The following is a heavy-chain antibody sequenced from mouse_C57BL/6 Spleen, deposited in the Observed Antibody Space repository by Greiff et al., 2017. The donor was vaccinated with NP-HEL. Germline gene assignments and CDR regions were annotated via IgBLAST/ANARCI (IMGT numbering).Heavy chain of an antibody. J-gene: IGHJ4*01. Sequence: DVKLVESGPELVKPGASVKISCKASGYSFTGYYMNWVKQSPEKSLEWIGEINPSTGGTTYNQKFKAKATLTVDKSSSTAYMQLKSLTSEDSAVYYCARDDAMDYWGQGTSVTVSS. CDR1: GYSFTGYY. CDR2: INPSTGGT. CDR3: ARDDAMDY. V-gene: IGHV1-42*01.